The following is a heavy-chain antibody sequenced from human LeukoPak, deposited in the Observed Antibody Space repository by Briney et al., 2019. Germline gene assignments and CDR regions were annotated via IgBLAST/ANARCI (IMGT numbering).Heavy chain of an antibody. D-gene: IGHD1-1*01. CDR3: AKIAAGNFDY. CDR2: ISGSGANT. J-gene: IGHJ4*02. CDR1: GFTFSSYG. V-gene: IGHV3-23*01. Sequence: PGGSLRLSCAASGFTFSSYGMSWVRQAPGKGLEWVSSISGSGANTYYADSVKGRFTISRDNSKNTLYLQMNSLRAEDTAVYYCAKIAAGNFDYWGQGTLVTVSS.